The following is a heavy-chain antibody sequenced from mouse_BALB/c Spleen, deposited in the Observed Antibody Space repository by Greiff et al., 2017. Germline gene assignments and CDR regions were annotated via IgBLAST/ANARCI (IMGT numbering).Heavy chain of an antibody. Sequence: EVQGVESGGDLVKPGGSLKLSCAASGFTFSSYGMSWVRQTPDKRLEWVATISSGGSYTYYPDSVKGRFTISRDNAKNTLYLQMSSLKSEDTAMYYCARHGRSLLRLQGFAYWGQGTLVTVSA. CDR3: ARHGRSLLRLQGFAY. D-gene: IGHD1-2*01. V-gene: IGHV5-6*01. J-gene: IGHJ3*01. CDR2: ISSGGSYT. CDR1: GFTFSSYG.